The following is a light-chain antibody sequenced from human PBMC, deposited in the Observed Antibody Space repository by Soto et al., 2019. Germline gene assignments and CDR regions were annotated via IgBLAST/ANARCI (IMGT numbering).Light chain of an antibody. CDR2: GAS. CDR1: QSISTY. V-gene: IGKV1-39*01. Sequence: DIQMTQSPSSLSASVGDRVTITCRASQSISTYLNWFQQKPGTAPKLLIYGASSLQSGVPSRFSGSGSGTDFTLSISSLQPEDFATYYCQQSYSTPWTFGQGTKVEIK. CDR3: QQSYSTPWT. J-gene: IGKJ1*01.